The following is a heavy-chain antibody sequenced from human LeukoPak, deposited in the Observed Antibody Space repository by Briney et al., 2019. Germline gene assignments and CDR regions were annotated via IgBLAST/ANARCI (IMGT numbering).Heavy chain of an antibody. CDR1: VYTFTRYC. J-gene: IGHJ4*02. V-gene: IGHV1-18*01. CDR3: ARDRYSSSWYQPFDY. CDR2: ISAYNGNT. D-gene: IGHD6-13*01. Sequence: GASVKVSCKSSVYTFTRYCISCVRHAPGQGLEWMGWISAYNGNTNYAQKLQGRVTMTTDTSTSTAYMELRSLRSDDTAVYYCARDRYSSSWYQPFDYWGQGTLVTVSS.